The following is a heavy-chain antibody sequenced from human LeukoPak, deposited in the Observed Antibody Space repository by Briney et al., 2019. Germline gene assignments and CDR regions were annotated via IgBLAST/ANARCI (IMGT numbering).Heavy chain of an antibody. Sequence: GGSLRLSCAASGFTFSSYSMNWVRQAPGKGLEWVSYISSSSSTIYYADSVKGRFTISRDNARNSLYLQMNSLRAEDTAVYYCARDMVRGVIYGMDVWGQGTTVTVSS. V-gene: IGHV3-48*04. CDR3: ARDMVRGVIYGMDV. J-gene: IGHJ6*02. D-gene: IGHD3-10*01. CDR1: GFTFSSYS. CDR2: ISSSSSTI.